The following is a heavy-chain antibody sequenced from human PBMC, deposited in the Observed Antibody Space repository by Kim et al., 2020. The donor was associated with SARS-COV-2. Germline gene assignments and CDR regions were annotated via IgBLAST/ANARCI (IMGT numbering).Heavy chain of an antibody. CDR2: ISSSSSTI. D-gene: IGHD6-19*01. J-gene: IGHJ5*02. CDR1: GFTFSSYS. CDR3: ASPQWLFP. Sequence: GGSLRLSCAASGFTFSSYSMNWVRQAPGKGLEWVSYISSSSSTIYYADSGKGRFTISRDNANNSLYLQINSLRDEDTAVYYCASPQWLFPCGQVTLVTVS. V-gene: IGHV3-48*02.